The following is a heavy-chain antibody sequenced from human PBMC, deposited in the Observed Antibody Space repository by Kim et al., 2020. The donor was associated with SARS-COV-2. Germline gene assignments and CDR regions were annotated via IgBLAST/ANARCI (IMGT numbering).Heavy chain of an antibody. Sequence: SVKVSCKASGGTFSSYAISWVRQAPGQGLEWMGGIIPIFGTAKYAQKFQGRVTITADESTSKAYIELSRLRSEDTAVYYCARQKDIVATTALGYWGQGSLVTFSS. CDR1: GGTFSSYA. V-gene: IGHV1-69*13. CDR2: IIPIFGTA. CDR3: ARQKDIVATTALGY. D-gene: IGHD5-12*01. J-gene: IGHJ4*02.